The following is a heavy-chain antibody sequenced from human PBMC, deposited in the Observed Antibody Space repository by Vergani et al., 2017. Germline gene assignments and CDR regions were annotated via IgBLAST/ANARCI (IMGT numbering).Heavy chain of an antibody. CDR1: GGSISSGSYY. D-gene: IGHD3-16*02. CDR3: ARASYDYFWGSYRPSWFDY. Sequence: QVQLQESGPGLVKPSQTLSLTCTVSGGSISSGSYYWSWIRQPAGKGLEWIGRIYTSGSTNYNPSLKSRVTISVDKSKNQISLKLSSVTAADTAVYYCARASYDYFWGSYRPSWFDYWGQGTLVTVSS. V-gene: IGHV4-61*02. CDR2: IYTSGST. J-gene: IGHJ4*02.